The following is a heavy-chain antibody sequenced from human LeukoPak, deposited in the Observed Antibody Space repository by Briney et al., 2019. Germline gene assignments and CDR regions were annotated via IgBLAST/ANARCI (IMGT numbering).Heavy chain of an antibody. CDR2: ISYDKSNK. V-gene: IGHV3-30-3*01. D-gene: IGHD3-3*02. CDR1: GFTFSSYA. Sequence: GGSLRLSCAASGFTFSSYAMHWVRQAPGKGLEWVALISYDKSNKYYADSVKGRFTISRDNSKNTLYLQMNSLRAEDTAVYYCARRILLHYYFDYWGQGTLVTVSS. J-gene: IGHJ4*02. CDR3: ARRILLHYYFDY.